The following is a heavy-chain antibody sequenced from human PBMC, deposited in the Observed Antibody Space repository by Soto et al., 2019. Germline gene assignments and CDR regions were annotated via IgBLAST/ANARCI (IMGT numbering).Heavy chain of an antibody. CDR2: IHTYNGNT. Sequence: QVQLVQSGAEVKKPGASVKVYCKASGYTFTDYGISWVRQAPGQGLEWMGWIHTYNGNTNYAQKVQGRATMTTDSSTSTDYMELRSLRSDHTAVYYCARDAQYSSRWHPIDYWGQGTLVTVSS. J-gene: IGHJ4*02. CDR3: ARDAQYSSRWHPIDY. V-gene: IGHV1-18*01. D-gene: IGHD6-19*01. CDR1: GYTFTDYG.